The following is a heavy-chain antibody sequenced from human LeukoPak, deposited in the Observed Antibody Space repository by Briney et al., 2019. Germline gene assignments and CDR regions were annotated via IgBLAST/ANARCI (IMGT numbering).Heavy chain of an antibody. CDR1: GFTSSSYA. D-gene: IGHD3-10*01. CDR2: TSGSGGST. V-gene: IGHV3-23*01. Sequence: GGSLRLSCAASGFTSSSYAMSWVRQAPGKGLGWVSATSGSGGSTYYADSVKGRFTISRDNSINTLYLQMSSLRAEDAAVYYCAKSGGLSGSGRLGMDVWGQGTTVTVSS. CDR3: AKSGGLSGSGRLGMDV. J-gene: IGHJ6*02.